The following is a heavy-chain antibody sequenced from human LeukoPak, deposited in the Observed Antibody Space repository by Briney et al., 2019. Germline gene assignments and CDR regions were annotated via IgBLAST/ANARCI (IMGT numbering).Heavy chain of an antibody. CDR1: GGSITSNNYY. CDR2: IYYSGTT. CDR3: ARRFSESYSPDYFDY. Sequence: SETLSLTCTVSGGSITSNNYYWGWVRQPPGKGLEWIGTIYYSGTTYYNPSLKSRVTMSVDTSKNQFSLNLNSVTAADTAVYYCARRFSESYSPDYFDYWGQGTLVTVSS. V-gene: IGHV4-39*01. J-gene: IGHJ4*02. D-gene: IGHD1-26*01.